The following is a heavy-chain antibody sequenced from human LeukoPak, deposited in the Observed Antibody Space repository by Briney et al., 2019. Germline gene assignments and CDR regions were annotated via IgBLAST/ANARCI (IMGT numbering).Heavy chain of an antibody. CDR3: ARDCIGCHGFDY. J-gene: IGHJ4*02. V-gene: IGHV1-18*01. Sequence: ASVKVSCMASGYTFTTYGISWVRQAPGQGLEWMGWVSAYADNTNYIQKLQGRVTMTTDTSTSTAYMGLRSLRSDDTAVYYCARDCIGCHGFDYWGQGTLVTVSS. D-gene: IGHD2-15*01. CDR2: VSAYADNT. CDR1: GYTFTTYG.